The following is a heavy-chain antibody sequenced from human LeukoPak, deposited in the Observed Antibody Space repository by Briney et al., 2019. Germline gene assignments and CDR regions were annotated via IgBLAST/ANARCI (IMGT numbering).Heavy chain of an antibody. CDR3: ATYCSGGSCYQGAFDI. CDR1: GGSISSGGYY. Sequence: PSQTLSLTCTVSGGSISSGGYYWSWIRQPPGKGLEWIGYIYYSGSTYYNPSLKSRVTISVDTSKNQFSLKLSSVTAADTAVYYCATYCSGGSCYQGAFDIWGQGTMVTVSS. CDR2: IYYSGST. V-gene: IGHV4-31*03. J-gene: IGHJ3*02. D-gene: IGHD2-15*01.